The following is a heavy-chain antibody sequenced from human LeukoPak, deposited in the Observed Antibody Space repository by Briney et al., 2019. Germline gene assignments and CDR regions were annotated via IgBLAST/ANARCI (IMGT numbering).Heavy chain of an antibody. D-gene: IGHD3-10*01. V-gene: IGHV3-30*02. CDR3: AKPYYYGSGSYRAPFDP. CDR2: IRYDGSNK. J-gene: IGHJ5*02. Sequence: GGSLRLSCAASGFTFSSYGMHWVRQAPGKGLEWVAFIRYDGSNKYYADSVKGRFTISRDNSKNTLYLQMNSLRAEDTAVYYCAKPYYYGSGSYRAPFDPWGQGTLVTVSS. CDR1: GFTFSSYG.